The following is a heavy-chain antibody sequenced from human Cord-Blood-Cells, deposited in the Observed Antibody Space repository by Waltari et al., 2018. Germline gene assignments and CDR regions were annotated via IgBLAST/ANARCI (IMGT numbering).Heavy chain of an antibody. CDR1: GYSISSGYS. CDR2: IYHSGST. J-gene: IGHJ5*02. CDR3: ARGGIAAAGNWFDP. Sequence: QVQLQESGPGLVKPSETLSLTCAVSGYSISSGYSWAWIRQPPGTGLEWIGSIYHSGSTYYNPSLKSRVTISVDTSKNQVSLKLSSVTAADTAVYYCARGGIAAAGNWFDPWGQGTLVTVSS. D-gene: IGHD6-13*01. V-gene: IGHV4-38-2*01.